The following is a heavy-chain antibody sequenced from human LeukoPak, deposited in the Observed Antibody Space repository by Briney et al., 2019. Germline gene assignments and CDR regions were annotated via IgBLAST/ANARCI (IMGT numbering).Heavy chain of an antibody. V-gene: IGHV4-34*01. CDR3: VGFGESSEDY. CDR1: GGSFSGYY. J-gene: IGHJ4*02. Sequence: PSETLSLTCAVYGGSFSGYYWSWIRQPPGKGLEWIGEINHSGSTNYNPSLKSRVTISVDTSKNQFSLKLSSVTAADTAVYYCVGFGESSEDYWGQGTLVTVSS. CDR2: INHSGST. D-gene: IGHD3-10*01.